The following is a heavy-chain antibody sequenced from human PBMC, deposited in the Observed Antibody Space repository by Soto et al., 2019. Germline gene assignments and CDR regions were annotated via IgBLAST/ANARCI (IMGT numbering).Heavy chain of an antibody. CDR1: GFTFSSYS. J-gene: IGHJ4*02. Sequence: GGSLRLSCAASGFTFSSYSMNWVRQAPGKGLEWVSSISSSSSYIYYADSVKGRFTISRDNAKNSLYLQMNSLRAEDTAVYYCARDPRPGYCSGGSCYSTPTDYWGQGTLVTVSS. V-gene: IGHV3-21*01. D-gene: IGHD2-15*01. CDR2: ISSSSSYI. CDR3: ARDPRPGYCSGGSCYSTPTDY.